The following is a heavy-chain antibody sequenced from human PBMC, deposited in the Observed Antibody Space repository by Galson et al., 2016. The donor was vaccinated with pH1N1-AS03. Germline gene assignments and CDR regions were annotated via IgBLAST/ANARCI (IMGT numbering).Heavy chain of an antibody. Sequence: SLRLSCAASGFSFSRYAMIWVRQAPGEGLQWVSTISGLGESTKYADSVKGRFTISRDNSKNTVNLHMNSLRVEDTAVYYCANRGDTLGFFESWGQGTLVTVSS. J-gene: IGHJ4*02. CDR2: ISGLGEST. CDR1: GFSFSRYA. V-gene: IGHV3-23*01. CDR3: ANRGDTLGFFES. D-gene: IGHD4-17*01.